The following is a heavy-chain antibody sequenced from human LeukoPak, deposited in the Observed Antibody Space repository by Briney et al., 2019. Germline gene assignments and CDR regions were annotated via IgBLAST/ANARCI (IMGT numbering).Heavy chain of an antibody. J-gene: IGHJ4*02. V-gene: IGHV3-23*01. CDR2: ISGNSGDT. CDR1: GFTFSNAW. D-gene: IGHD4-17*01. Sequence: PGGSLRLSCAASGFTFSNAWMSWVRQAPGKGLEWVSIISGNSGDTYYADSVKGRFTISRDNSKNTLYLQMNSLRAEDTAVYYCAKDRSFFGDSPRLDHWGQGTLVTVSS. CDR3: AKDRSFFGDSPRLDH.